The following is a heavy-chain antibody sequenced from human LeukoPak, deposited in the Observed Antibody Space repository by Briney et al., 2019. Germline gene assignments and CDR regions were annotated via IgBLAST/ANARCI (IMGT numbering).Heavy chain of an antibody. CDR1: GFTFSSYG. CDR2: ISYDGSNE. Sequence: PGRSLRLSCAASGFTFSSYGMHWVRQAPGKGLEWVALISYDGSNEYYADSVKGRFTISRDNSKNTLYLQMNSLRTEDTAVYYCAKDRLVGATLYYFDYWGQGTLVTVSS. V-gene: IGHV3-30*18. D-gene: IGHD1-26*01. J-gene: IGHJ4*02. CDR3: AKDRLVGATLYYFDY.